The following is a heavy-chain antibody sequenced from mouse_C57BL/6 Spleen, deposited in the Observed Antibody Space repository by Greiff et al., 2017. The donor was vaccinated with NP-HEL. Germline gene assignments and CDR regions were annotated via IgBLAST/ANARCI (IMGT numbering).Heavy chain of an antibody. CDR1: GYTFTSYW. J-gene: IGHJ3*01. Sequence: QVQLQQPGAELVKPGASVKLSCKASGYTFTSYWMPWVKQRPERGLEWIGSIDPNSGGTKYTETFKSKATLPVDKPSNTAYMQLSSLTSEDYAVYYCARSEYYGSSWFAYWGQGTLVTVSA. CDR2: IDPNSGGT. CDR3: ARSEYYGSSWFAY. V-gene: IGHV1-72*01. D-gene: IGHD1-1*01.